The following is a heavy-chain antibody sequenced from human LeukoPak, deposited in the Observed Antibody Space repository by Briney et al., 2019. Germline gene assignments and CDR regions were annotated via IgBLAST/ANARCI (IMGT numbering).Heavy chain of an antibody. CDR3: AIRIAAAGIDY. D-gene: IGHD6-13*01. CDR1: GGTFSSYA. CDR2: IIPIFGTA. V-gene: IGHV1-69*01. J-gene: IGHJ4*02. Sequence: SVKVSCKASGGTFSSYAISWVRQAPGQGLQWMGGIIPIFGTANYAQKFQGRVTITADESTSTAYMELSSLRSEDTAVYYCAIRIAAAGIDYWGQGTLVTVSS.